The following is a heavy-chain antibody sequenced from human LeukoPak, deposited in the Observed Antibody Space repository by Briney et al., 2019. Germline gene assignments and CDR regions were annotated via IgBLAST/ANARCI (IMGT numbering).Heavy chain of an antibody. D-gene: IGHD6-19*01. CDR2: IYYSGST. Sequence: SETLPLTCTVSGGSISSGDYYWSWIRQPPGKGLEWIGYIYYSGSTYYNPSLKSRVTISVDTSKNQFSLKLSSVTAADTAVYYCARSYSSGWYDTYYFDYWGQGTLVTVSS. V-gene: IGHV4-30-4*01. J-gene: IGHJ4*02. CDR1: GGSISSGDYY. CDR3: ARSYSSGWYDTYYFDY.